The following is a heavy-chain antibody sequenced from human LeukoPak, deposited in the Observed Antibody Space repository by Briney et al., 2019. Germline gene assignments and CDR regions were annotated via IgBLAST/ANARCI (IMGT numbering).Heavy chain of an antibody. CDR2: FYYGGSS. D-gene: IGHD3-22*01. Sequence: PSETLSLTCTVSAGSISSYYWNWIRQPAGRGLEWIGYFYYGGSSKYNPSLKSRVTMSADTSKNQFSLKLSSVTAADTAMYYCARQTYYDRGGYPFDQWGQGTLVTVSS. J-gene: IGHJ4*02. CDR1: AGSISSYY. CDR3: ARQTYYDRGGYPFDQ. V-gene: IGHV4-59*08.